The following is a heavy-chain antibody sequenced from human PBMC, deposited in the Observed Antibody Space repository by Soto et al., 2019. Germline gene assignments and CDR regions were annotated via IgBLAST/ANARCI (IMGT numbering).Heavy chain of an antibody. D-gene: IGHD3-10*01. J-gene: IGHJ3*01. V-gene: IGHV1-2*02. CDR2: IDPNSGDT. CDR1: GYTFIGYY. CDR3: ARVPIESGSP. Sequence: QLVQSGAEVKKPGASVKVSCKASGYTFIGYYIHWVRQAPGQGLEWMGWIDPNSGDTKYAQNFQGRVTMTRDTSSTTAYMELGRLRSDDTAVYYCARVPIESGSPWGQGTMITVSS.